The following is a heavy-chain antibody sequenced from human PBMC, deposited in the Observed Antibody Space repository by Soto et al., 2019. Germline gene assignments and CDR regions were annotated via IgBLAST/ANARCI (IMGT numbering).Heavy chain of an antibody. J-gene: IGHJ6*03. CDR1: GFTFSSYG. CDR2: IWYDGSNK. V-gene: IGHV3-33*01. CDR3: ARAIKGYCSSTSCYEVYYYYYYMDV. Sequence: GGSLRLSCAASGFTFSSYGMHWVRQAPGKGLEWVAVIWYDGSNKYYADSVKGRFTISRDNSKNTLYLQMNSLRAEDTAVYYCARAIKGYCSSTSCYEVYYYYYYMDVWGKGTTVTV. D-gene: IGHD2-2*01.